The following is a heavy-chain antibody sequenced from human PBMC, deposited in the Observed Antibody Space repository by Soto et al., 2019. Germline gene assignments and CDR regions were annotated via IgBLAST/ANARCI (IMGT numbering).Heavy chain of an antibody. CDR1: GFTLSSYS. V-gene: IGHV3-30-3*01. D-gene: IGHD4-4*01. CDR3: VRGRSVSNHADVEY. CDR2: MSHDGSSK. J-gene: IGHJ4*02. Sequence: QVQLVESGGGVVQPGRSLRLSCAASGFTLSSYSMHWVRQAPGKGLDWVAAMSHDGSSKYFADSVKGRFTISRDNSKNTLSLQMNSLGAEDSAVYYCVRGRSVSNHADVEYGGQGTLVTVSS.